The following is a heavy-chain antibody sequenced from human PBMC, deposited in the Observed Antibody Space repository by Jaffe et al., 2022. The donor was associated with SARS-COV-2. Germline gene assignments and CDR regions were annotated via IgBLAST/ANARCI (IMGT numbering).Heavy chain of an antibody. J-gene: IGHJ4*02. CDR1: GYTFTTYD. Sequence: QVQLVQSGAEVKKPGASVKVSCKASGYTFTTYDINWVRQATGQGLEWMGWMNPNNGNTGYAQKFQGRVTMTGNTSITTAYMELSSLRLEDTAVYYCARGLGAGATRDYWGQGTLVTVSS. D-gene: IGHD1-26*01. CDR2: MNPNNGNT. V-gene: IGHV1-8*01. CDR3: ARGLGAGATRDY.